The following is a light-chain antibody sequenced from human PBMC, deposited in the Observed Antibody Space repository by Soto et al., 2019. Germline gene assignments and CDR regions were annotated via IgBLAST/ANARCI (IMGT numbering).Light chain of an antibody. V-gene: IGKV3D-11*01. CDR1: KDINTR. CDR3: HQRQSWPRT. J-gene: IGKJ1*01. Sequence: EIVLTQSPATLSSFPGDRVTLSCRASKDINTRLVWYQHRPGQAPRLLIYQTSIRAAGIPARLSASGNGTNFTLTISAVQPGGFAVYYCHQRQSWPRTFGQGTKVDIK. CDR2: QTS.